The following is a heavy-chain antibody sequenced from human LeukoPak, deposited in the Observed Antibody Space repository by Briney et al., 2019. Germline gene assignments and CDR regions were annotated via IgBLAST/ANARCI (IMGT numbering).Heavy chain of an antibody. CDR3: AKDRTVGASYWYFDL. CDR1: GFIFNKHA. D-gene: IGHD1-26*01. Sequence: GGSLRLSCAASGFIFNKHAMSWVRQAPGKGLEWVSGLSGSGGSTDYADSVKGRFTVSRDNSKNTLFLQMNTLGAEDTAIYYCAKDRTVGASYWYFDLWGRGTLVTVSS. CDR2: LSGSGGST. J-gene: IGHJ2*01. V-gene: IGHV3-23*01.